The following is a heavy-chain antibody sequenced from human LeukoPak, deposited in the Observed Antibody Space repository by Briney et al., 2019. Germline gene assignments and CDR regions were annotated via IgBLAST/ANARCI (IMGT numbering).Heavy chain of an antibody. Sequence: GGSLRLSCAASGFTFSSFAMDWVRQAPGKGLEWVSAISGSGDKTYYADAVKGRFTISRDNSKTTLFLQMSSLRAEDTAVYYCAKDLHDYGNYVGWFDSWGQGTLVTVSS. CDR1: GFTFSSFA. D-gene: IGHD4-11*01. CDR2: ISGSGDKT. J-gene: IGHJ5*01. CDR3: AKDLHDYGNYVGWFDS. V-gene: IGHV3-23*01.